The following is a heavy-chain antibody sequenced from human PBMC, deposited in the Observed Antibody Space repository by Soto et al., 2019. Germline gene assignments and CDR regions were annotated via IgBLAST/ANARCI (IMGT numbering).Heavy chain of an antibody. V-gene: IGHV3-7*05. CDR3: VRVGRHSFDY. J-gene: IGHJ4*02. CDR2: IKEDGSEK. CDR1: GFIFSNFW. D-gene: IGHD1-26*01. Sequence: EVQLVESGGGLVQPGGSLRLSCAASGFIFSNFWMSWVRQAPGKGLEWVANIKEDGSEKYHVDSVKGRFTISRDNVKNLMYLQMDSLRGEDTAVYKCVRVGRHSFDYGGQGTLVTVSS.